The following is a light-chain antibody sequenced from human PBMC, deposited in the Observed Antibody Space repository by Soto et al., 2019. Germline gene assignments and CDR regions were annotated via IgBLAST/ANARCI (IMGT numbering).Light chain of an antibody. Sequence: QSVLTQPASVSGSPGQSITISCTGSSSDVGGYNYVSWYQQHSGKAPKLIIYEVTYRPSGVSNRFSGSKSGNTASLTISGLQSEDEVDYYCSSYTVTNFLSYVFGTGTK. CDR3: SSYTVTNFLSYV. CDR2: EVT. CDR1: SSDVGGYNY. V-gene: IGLV2-14*01. J-gene: IGLJ1*01.